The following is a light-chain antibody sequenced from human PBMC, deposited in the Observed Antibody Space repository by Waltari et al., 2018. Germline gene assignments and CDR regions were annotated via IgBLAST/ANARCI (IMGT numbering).Light chain of an antibody. V-gene: IGKV3-20*01. CDR2: GAA. CDR1: QSVSRS. CDR3: QHYVRLPVT. J-gene: IGKJ1*01. Sequence: CRASQSVSRSLAWYQQKPGQAPRLLIYGAASRATGDPDRFSGSGSGTDFSLTISRLEPEDFAVYYCQHYVRLPVTFGQGTKVESK.